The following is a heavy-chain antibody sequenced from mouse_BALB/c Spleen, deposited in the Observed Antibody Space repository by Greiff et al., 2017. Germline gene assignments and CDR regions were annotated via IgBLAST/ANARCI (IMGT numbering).Heavy chain of an antibody. D-gene: IGHD4-1*01. J-gene: IGHJ4*01. Sequence: EVQLQQSGPELVKPGASVKISCKASGYSFTGYYMHWVKQSHVKSLEWIGRINPYNGATSYNQNFKDKASLTVDKSSSTAYMELHSLTSEDSAVYYCARGVGRHYYAMDYWGQGTSVTVSS. CDR1: GYSFTGYY. CDR3: ARGVGRHYYAMDY. V-gene: IGHV1-31*01. CDR2: INPYNGAT.